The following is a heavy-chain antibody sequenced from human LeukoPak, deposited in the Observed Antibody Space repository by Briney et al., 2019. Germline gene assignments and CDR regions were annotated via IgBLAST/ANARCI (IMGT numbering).Heavy chain of an antibody. CDR1: GDTSTSYG. V-gene: IGHV1-18*01. D-gene: IGHD1-26*01. CDR3: ARAREGGLYYYYYMDD. CDR2: VSAYNGNT. J-gene: IGHJ6*03. Sequence: ASVKLSCTASGDTSTSYGIRWVRHAPGQGLDWMGWVSAYNGNTNYAQKLQGRVTMTTDTSTSTAYLELMSLRSDDTAVYYCARAREGGLYYYYYMDDWGKGTTVTVSS.